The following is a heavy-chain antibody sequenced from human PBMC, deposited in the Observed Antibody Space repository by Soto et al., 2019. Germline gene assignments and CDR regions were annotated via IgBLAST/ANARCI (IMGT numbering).Heavy chain of an antibody. D-gene: IGHD1-26*01. CDR2: INHSGSA. CDR3: ARGLISGSHYSGGWYYFDS. J-gene: IGHJ4*02. CDR1: GGSFSGYI. V-gene: IGHV4-34*01. Sequence: PSETVSLTCDVYGGSFSGYIWTWIRQTPGKGLQWIGQINHSGSANYNPSLKSRVTISVHTSKSQFSLELSSVTAADTAVYYCARGLISGSHYSGGWYYFDSWGQGTQVTVSS.